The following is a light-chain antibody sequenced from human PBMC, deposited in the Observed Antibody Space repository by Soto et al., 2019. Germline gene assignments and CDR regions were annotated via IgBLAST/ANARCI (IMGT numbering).Light chain of an antibody. J-gene: IGKJ4*01. CDR3: QXLRMYPST. Sequence: IQLTQSPSSLSASVGDRVTITCRASQDIAIYLAWYQQKPGEAPKLLIYAESTLYGGVPSRFSGSGSGTDLALTITSLQAEDFATYYCQXLRMYPSTFGGGTKVDIK. CDR2: AES. V-gene: IGKV1-9*01. CDR1: QDIAIY.